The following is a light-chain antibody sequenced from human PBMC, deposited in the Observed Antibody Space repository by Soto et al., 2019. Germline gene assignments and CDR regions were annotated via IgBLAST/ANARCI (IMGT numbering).Light chain of an antibody. Sequence: QSALTQPRSVSGSPGQSVTISCTGTSSDVGGYNYVSWYQQHPGKAPKVMIYDVTKRPSGVPDRFSASKSGNTASLTISGLQAEDEADYYCCSHAGSYTDVFGTGTKVTVL. CDR2: DVT. CDR3: CSHAGSYTDV. J-gene: IGLJ1*01. CDR1: SSDVGGYNY. V-gene: IGLV2-11*01.